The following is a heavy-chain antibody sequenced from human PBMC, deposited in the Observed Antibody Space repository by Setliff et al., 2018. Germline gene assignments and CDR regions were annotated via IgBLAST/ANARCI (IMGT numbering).Heavy chain of an antibody. CDR1: GGSVRTSSYY. Sequence: SETLSLTCTVSGGSVRTSSYYWGWIRQSPGKGLEWIGSIYFTGNTYYSPSLKSRVTISADTSKNQFSLKLTSLTATDTVIYYCARHGRFYDFTDYFPNWFDPWGQGTRVTVS. CDR3: ARHGRFYDFTDYFPNWFDP. CDR2: IYFTGNT. J-gene: IGHJ5*02. V-gene: IGHV4-39*01. D-gene: IGHD3-22*01.